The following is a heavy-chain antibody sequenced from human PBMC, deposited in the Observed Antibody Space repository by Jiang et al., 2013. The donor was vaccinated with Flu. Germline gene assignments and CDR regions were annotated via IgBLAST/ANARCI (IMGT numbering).Heavy chain of an antibody. CDR3: TRLSCSYGSCYEAY. CDR1: SGPISGYY. CDR2: SIIVGASNY. J-gene: IGHJ4*02. D-gene: IGHD2-15*01. V-gene: IGHV4-59*08. Sequence: GSGLVKPSETLSLTCIVSSGPISGYYWSWIRQPPREGTWNGLDISIIVGASNYHYNPSLKSRVTISVDTSKSQISLGLTSVTAADTAVYYCTRLSCSYGSCYEAYWGQGLLVTVSS.